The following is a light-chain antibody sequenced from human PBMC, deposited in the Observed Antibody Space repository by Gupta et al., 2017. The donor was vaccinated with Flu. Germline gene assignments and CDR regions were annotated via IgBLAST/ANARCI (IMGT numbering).Light chain of an antibody. V-gene: IGLV3-21*02. CDR3: QVWDTSSDYVV. J-gene: IGLJ1*01. CDR2: HDS. Sequence: SYVLTQTPSVSVAPGQTGRITCGGNRSEDKSVHGYHQKPGQAPVLLVLHDSGRPSGIPERFSGSNSGNTATLTTSRLEVGDEADYYCQVWDTSSDYVVFGTGTRLTVL. CDR1: RSEDKS.